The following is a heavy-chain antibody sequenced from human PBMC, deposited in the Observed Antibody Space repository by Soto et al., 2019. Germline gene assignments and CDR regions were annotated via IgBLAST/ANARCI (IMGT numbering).Heavy chain of an antibody. Sequence: GALRLSCAASGFTLSRFWMHWVRQAPGKGLMCISRINSDGSSTNYADPAKGRFTISRDNTKNTLYLQLNSLRAEDTAVYYCARELASNHYYYGMDVWGQGTTVTVSS. CDR2: INSDGSST. D-gene: IGHD4-4*01. CDR1: GFTLSRFW. J-gene: IGHJ6*02. V-gene: IGHV3-74*01. CDR3: ARELASNHYYYGMDV.